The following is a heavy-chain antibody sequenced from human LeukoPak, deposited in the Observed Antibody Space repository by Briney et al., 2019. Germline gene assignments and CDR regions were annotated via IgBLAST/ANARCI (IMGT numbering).Heavy chain of an antibody. Sequence: SETLSLTCTVSGGSISSGGYYWSWIRQPPGKGLEWIGSIYYSGNTYYNPSLKSRVTISVDTSKNQFSLKLSSVTAADTAVYYCARLKEGIDYWGQGTLVTVSS. V-gene: IGHV4-39*01. D-gene: IGHD3-10*01. CDR2: IYYSGNT. CDR1: GGSISSGGYY. CDR3: ARLKEGIDY. J-gene: IGHJ4*02.